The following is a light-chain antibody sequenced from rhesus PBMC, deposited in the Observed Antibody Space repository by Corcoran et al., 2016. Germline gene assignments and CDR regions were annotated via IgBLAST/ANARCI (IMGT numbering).Light chain of an antibody. Sequence: DIQMTQSPSSLSASVGDRVTITCRASQTISSYLAWYQQKQGKVPKLLIYATSTLQSGVPSRFSGSGSGTDFHLTISSLQPEYFATYYCQQHNSHPWTFGQGTKVEIK. V-gene: IGKV1-44*03. J-gene: IGKJ1*01. CDR2: ATS. CDR1: QTISSY. CDR3: QQHNSHPWT.